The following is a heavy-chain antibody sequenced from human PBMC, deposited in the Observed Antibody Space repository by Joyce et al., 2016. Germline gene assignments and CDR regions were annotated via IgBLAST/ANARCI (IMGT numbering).Heavy chain of an antibody. CDR2: ISTHSGHT. J-gene: IGHJ3*01. V-gene: IGHV1-18*01. Sequence: QVQLVQSGAEVKKPGASVKVSCKTSTYTFTAFGFSWVRRAPGQRLEGMGLISTHSGHTNYAQNFQGRVSMTTDTSTSTAYMELRRLRSDDTAVYYCATSGSTIPSRLAFDYWGQGTMITVSS. D-gene: IGHD2-2*01. CDR1: TYTFTAFG. CDR3: ATSGSTIPSRLAFDY.